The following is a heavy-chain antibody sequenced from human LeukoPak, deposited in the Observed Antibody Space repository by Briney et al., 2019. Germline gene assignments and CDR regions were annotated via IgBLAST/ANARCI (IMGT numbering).Heavy chain of an antibody. Sequence: GESLKISCKGSGYRFTSYWIGWVRQMPGKGLELMGIIYIDDSDTIYSPSFQGKVTISVDKSIITAYLQWSNLKASDTAMYYCARVYGSGYDFRGAFDIWGQGTMVTVSS. D-gene: IGHD5-12*01. CDR1: GYRFTSYW. CDR2: IYIDDSDT. J-gene: IGHJ3*02. V-gene: IGHV5-51*01. CDR3: ARVYGSGYDFRGAFDI.